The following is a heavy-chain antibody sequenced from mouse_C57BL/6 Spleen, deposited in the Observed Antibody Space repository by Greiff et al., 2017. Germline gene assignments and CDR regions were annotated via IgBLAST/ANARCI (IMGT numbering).Heavy chain of an antibody. CDR3: TLYGSSGDYYFDY. CDR1: GFTIKDDY. J-gene: IGHJ2*01. V-gene: IGHV14-4*01. Sequence: VQLMESGAELVRPGASVKLSCTASGFTIKDDYMHWVKQRPEQGLEWIGWIDPENGDTEYASKFQGKATITADTSSNTAYLQLSSLTSEDTSFYYCTLYGSSGDYYFDYGGQGTTLTVSA. D-gene: IGHD1-1*01. CDR2: IDPENGDT.